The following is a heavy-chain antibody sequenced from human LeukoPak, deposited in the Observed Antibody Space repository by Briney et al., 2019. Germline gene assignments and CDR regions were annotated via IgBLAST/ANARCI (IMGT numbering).Heavy chain of an antibody. Sequence: ASVKVSCKVSGYTLTELSMHWVRQAPGKGLEWMGGFDPEDGETIYAQKFQGRVTMTRDTSISTAYMELSRLRSDDTAVYYCAREVAAAEENWFDPWGQGTLVTVSS. J-gene: IGHJ5*02. V-gene: IGHV1-24*01. CDR1: GYTLTELS. D-gene: IGHD6-13*01. CDR3: AREVAAAEENWFDP. CDR2: FDPEDGET.